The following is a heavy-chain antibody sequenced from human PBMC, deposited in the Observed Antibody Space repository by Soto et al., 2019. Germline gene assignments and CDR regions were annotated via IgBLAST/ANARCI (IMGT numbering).Heavy chain of an antibody. D-gene: IGHD4-17*01. V-gene: IGHV3-7*04. Sequence: EVQLVESGGGLVQPGGSLRLSCVVSGFTFSNYWMSWVRQAPGKGLEWVADIKQDGSEKYYVDSVKGRFTISRDNAKNSLDLQRNSRRSEETAMFYCRRGAYDYGDYVDAFDIWGQGTMVTVSS. CDR3: RRGAYDYGDYVDAFDI. J-gene: IGHJ3*02. CDR2: IKQDGSEK. CDR1: GFTFSNYW.